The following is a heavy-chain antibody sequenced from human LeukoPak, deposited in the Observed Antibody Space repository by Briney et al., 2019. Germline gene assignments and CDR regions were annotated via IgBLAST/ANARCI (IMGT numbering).Heavy chain of an antibody. Sequence: GGSLRLSCAASGFTFSSYSMNWLRQAPGKGLEWVSSISSSSSYIYYADSVKGRFTISRDNAKNSLYLQMNSLRAEDTAVYYCARGQGHGDIDYWGQGTLVTVSS. CDR1: GFTFSSYS. CDR2: ISSSSSYI. CDR3: ARGQGHGDIDY. D-gene: IGHD4-17*01. J-gene: IGHJ4*02. V-gene: IGHV3-21*01.